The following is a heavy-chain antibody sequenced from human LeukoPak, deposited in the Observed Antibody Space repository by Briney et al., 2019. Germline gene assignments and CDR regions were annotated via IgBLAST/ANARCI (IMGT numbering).Heavy chain of an antibody. CDR1: GCALRTSGMR. Sequence: CLTLVNPIRTLSLSSTFSGCALRTSGMRVRWIRQPLGKAPERLPRIDWADDKFYGTSLTTRLTISKDAGITSGVPSMTNMDPVDTAKYYSTRIFGTRTRLYDYWGRGTLVTVSS. CDR3: TRIFGTRTRLYDY. CDR2: IDWADDK. D-gene: IGHD1-1*01. V-gene: IGHV2-70*04. J-gene: IGHJ4*02.